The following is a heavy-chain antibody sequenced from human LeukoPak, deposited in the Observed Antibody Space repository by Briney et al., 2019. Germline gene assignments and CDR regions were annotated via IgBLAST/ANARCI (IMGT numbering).Heavy chain of an antibody. J-gene: IGHJ6*02. V-gene: IGHV3-23*01. Sequence: GGSLRLSCAASGFTFSSYAMSWVRQAPGKGLEWISAISGSGGSTYYADSVKGRFTISRDNSKNTLYLQMNSLRVEDTAVYYCAKGRGAAGTGYYSYYGMDVWGQGTTVTVSS. CDR1: GFTFSSYA. CDR3: AKGRGAAGTGYYSYYGMDV. D-gene: IGHD6-13*01. CDR2: ISGSGGST.